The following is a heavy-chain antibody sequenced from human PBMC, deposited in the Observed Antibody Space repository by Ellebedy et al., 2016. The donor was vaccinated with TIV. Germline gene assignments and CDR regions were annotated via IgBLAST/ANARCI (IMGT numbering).Heavy chain of an antibody. V-gene: IGHV3-30-3*01. J-gene: IGHJ4*02. CDR3: AKDHGYSRGWPLGS. Sequence: GESLKISCAASGFTFSYYALHWVRQAPGKGLEWVAVISDDGTSEHYGDSVKGRFTISRDNSKNTLYMQMNSLRVEDTAVYYCAKDHGYSRGWPLGSWGQGTLVTVS. D-gene: IGHD6-19*01. CDR1: GFTFSYYA. CDR2: ISDDGTSE.